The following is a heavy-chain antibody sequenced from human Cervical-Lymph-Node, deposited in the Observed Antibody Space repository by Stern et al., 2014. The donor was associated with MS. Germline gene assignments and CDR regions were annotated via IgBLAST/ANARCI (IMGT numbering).Heavy chain of an antibody. Sequence: QVQLQESGPGLVKPSETLSLTCTVSGGSLSGYYWSWIRQPPGKGLEWIGYMYYSGSMNYNPSLKSRVTISVDTSKNQFSLKLSSVTAADTAVYYCAGDRGGRYGNWFDTWGQGTLVTVSS. CDR2: MYYSGSM. CDR3: AGDRGGRYGNWFDT. V-gene: IGHV4-59*01. CDR1: GGSLSGYY. D-gene: IGHD3-10*01. J-gene: IGHJ5*02.